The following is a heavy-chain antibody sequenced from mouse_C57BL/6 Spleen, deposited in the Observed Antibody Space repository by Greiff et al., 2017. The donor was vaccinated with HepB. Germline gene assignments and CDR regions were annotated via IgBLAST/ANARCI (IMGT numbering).Heavy chain of an antibody. Sequence: QVQLQQPGTELVKPGASVKLSCKASGYTFTSYWMHWVKQRPGQGLEWIGNINPSNGGTNYNEKFKSKATLTVDKSSSTAYMQLSILTSEDAAVYYCAREGLGSYFDYWGQGTTLTVSS. D-gene: IGHD3-1*01. V-gene: IGHV1-53*01. J-gene: IGHJ2*01. CDR2: INPSNGGT. CDR1: GYTFTSYW. CDR3: AREGLGSYFDY.